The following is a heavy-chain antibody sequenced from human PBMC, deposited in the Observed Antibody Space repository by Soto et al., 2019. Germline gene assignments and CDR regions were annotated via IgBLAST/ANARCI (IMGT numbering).Heavy chain of an antibody. J-gene: IGHJ4*02. CDR3: ARGGGHYYDSSGYIDY. CDR2: IIPIFGTA. Sequence: QVQLVQSGAEVKKPGSSVKVSCKASGGTFSSYAISWVRQAPGQGLEWMGGIIPIFGTANYAQKFQGRVTIPADESTSTAYMELSSLRSEDTAVYYCARGGGHYYDSSGYIDYWGQGTLVTVSS. D-gene: IGHD3-22*01. CDR1: GGTFSSYA. V-gene: IGHV1-69*01.